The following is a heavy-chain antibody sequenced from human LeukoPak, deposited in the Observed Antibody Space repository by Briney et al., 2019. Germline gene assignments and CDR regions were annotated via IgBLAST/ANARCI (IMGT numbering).Heavy chain of an antibody. Sequence: ASVKVSCKAYGYTLTNYYIHWVRQAPGQGLEWMGWINPNRPATNYAVKFKDRVIMTSDTSTSTAYMELNRLTSDDTAVYYCARWRYSNYFFDNWGQGTLVTVSS. CDR3: ARWRYSNYFFDN. D-gene: IGHD4-11*01. CDR1: GYTLTNYY. J-gene: IGHJ4*02. V-gene: IGHV1-2*02. CDR2: INPNRPAT.